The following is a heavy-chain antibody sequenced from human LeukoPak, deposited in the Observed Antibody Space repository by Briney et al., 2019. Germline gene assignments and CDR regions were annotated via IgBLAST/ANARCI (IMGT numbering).Heavy chain of an antibody. D-gene: IGHD1-26*01. CDR2: ISYDGSNK. Sequence: GGSLRLSCAASGFTFSSYAMHWVRQAPGKGLEWAAVISYDGSNKYYADSVKGRFTISRDNSKNTLYLQMNSLRAEDTAVYYCARVSGSYSLSAFDIWGQGTMVTVSS. J-gene: IGHJ3*02. CDR1: GFTFSSYA. CDR3: ARVSGSYSLSAFDI. V-gene: IGHV3-30*04.